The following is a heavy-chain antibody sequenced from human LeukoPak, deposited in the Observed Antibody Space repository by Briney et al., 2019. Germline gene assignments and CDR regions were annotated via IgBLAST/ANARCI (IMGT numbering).Heavy chain of an antibody. CDR3: AKVKPTAPIAAAGRYFDY. J-gene: IGHJ4*02. CDR2: IHSDGSST. Sequence: GGSLRLSCAASGFTFSSYWMHWVRQAPGKGLVWVSRIHSDGSSTSYADSVKGRFTISRDNAKNTLYLQMNSLRAEDTAVYYCAKVKPTAPIAAAGRYFDYWGQGTLVTVSS. V-gene: IGHV3-74*01. CDR1: GFTFSSYW. D-gene: IGHD6-13*01.